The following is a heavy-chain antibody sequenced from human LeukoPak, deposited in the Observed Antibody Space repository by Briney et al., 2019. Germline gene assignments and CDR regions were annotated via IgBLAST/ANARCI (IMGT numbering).Heavy chain of an antibody. CDR2: IGSSGSTV. V-gene: IGHV3-48*03. CDR1: GFSFSSYE. D-gene: IGHD4-17*01. CDR3: ARDTLVYADSPDAFDI. Sequence: GGSLSLSCAASGFSFSSYEMNWVRQAPGKGLEWVSYIGSSGSTVYYADSVKGRFTISRDNAKNSMYLQMNSLRDEDTAVYYCARDTLVYADSPDAFDIWGQGTMVTVSS. J-gene: IGHJ3*02.